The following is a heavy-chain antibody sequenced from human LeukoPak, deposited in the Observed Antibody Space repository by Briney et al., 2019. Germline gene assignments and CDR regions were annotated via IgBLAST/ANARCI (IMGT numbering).Heavy chain of an antibody. CDR2: IYYSGST. J-gene: IGHJ4*02. CDR3: ARRDYSSSWVR. Sequence: SETLSLTCTVSGGSISSSSYYWGWIRQPPGMGLEWIGSIYYSGSTYYNPSLKSRVTISVDTSKNQFSLKLSSVTAADTAVYYCARRDYSSSWVRWGQGTLVTVSS. D-gene: IGHD6-13*01. CDR1: GGSISSSSYY. V-gene: IGHV4-39*01.